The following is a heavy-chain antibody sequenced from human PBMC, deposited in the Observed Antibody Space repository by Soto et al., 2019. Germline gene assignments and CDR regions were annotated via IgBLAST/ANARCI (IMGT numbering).Heavy chain of an antibody. Sequence: LSLTCAASGFTFSSYWMHWVRQAPGKGLVWVSRINSDGSSTSYADSVKGRFTISRDNAKNTLYLQMNSLRAEDTAVYYCARSQYDYGDSGGFDYWGQGTLVTVSS. CDR1: GFTFSSYW. J-gene: IGHJ4*02. CDR3: ARSQYDYGDSGGFDY. CDR2: INSDGSST. D-gene: IGHD4-17*01. V-gene: IGHV3-74*01.